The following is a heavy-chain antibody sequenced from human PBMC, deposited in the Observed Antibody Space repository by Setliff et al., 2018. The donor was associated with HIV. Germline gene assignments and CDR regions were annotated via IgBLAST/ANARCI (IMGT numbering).Heavy chain of an antibody. J-gene: IGHJ4*02. Sequence: GASLKISCKASGYSFSNYWIGWVRQLPGKGLEWMGIIYAGDSNTKYRPAFRGQVTFSADKSITTAYLQLSSLKASDTAMYYCARVDMGYYYDRSGYSHFDHWGQGTLVTVSS. D-gene: IGHD3-22*01. V-gene: IGHV5-51*01. CDR1: GYSFSNYW. CDR2: IYAGDSNT. CDR3: ARVDMGYYYDRSGYSHFDH.